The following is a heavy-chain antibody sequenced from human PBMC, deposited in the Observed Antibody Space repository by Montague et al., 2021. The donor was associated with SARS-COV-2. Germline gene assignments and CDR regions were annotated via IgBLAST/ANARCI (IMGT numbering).Heavy chain of an antibody. CDR2: IHYSGSN. CDR1: GGSIGSYY. CDR3: MRADRRDPDTPHLYYYKGMDL. V-gene: IGHV4-59*01. Sequence: SETLSLTCSVSGGSIGSYYWSWLRQPPGKGLEWIGHIHYSGSNTYSPSFKSRVTISIDTSKNQVSLNLRSVTAADTAVYFCMRADRRDPDTPHLYYYKGMDLWGQGTTVTVSS. D-gene: IGHD2-15*01. J-gene: IGHJ6*02.